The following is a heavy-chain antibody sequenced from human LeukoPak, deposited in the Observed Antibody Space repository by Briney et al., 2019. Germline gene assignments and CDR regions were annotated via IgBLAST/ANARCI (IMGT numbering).Heavy chain of an antibody. CDR3: AKVRGDLCYYYYMDV. D-gene: IGHD3-10*01. Sequence: SETLSLTCAVYGGSFSGYYWSWIRQPPGKGLEWIGEINHSGSTNYNPSLKSRVTISVDTSKNQFSLKLSSVTAADTAVYYCAKVRGDLCYYYYMDVWGKGTTVTISS. CDR2: INHSGST. CDR1: GGSFSGYY. V-gene: IGHV4-34*01. J-gene: IGHJ6*03.